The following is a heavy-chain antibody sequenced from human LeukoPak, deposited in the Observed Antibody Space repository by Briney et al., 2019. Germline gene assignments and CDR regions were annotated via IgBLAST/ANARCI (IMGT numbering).Heavy chain of an antibody. J-gene: IGHJ4*02. CDR3: ARVYLERLTAGYFDH. Sequence: GGFLRLSCAASGFTFSSYAMSWVRQAPGKGLEWVSSISSSSSYIYYADSVKGRFTISRDNAKNSLYLQMNSLRDEDSAAYYCARVYLERLTAGYFDHWGQGTWVTVSP. CDR2: ISSSSSYI. CDR1: GFTFSSYA. D-gene: IGHD2-8*01. V-gene: IGHV3-21*01.